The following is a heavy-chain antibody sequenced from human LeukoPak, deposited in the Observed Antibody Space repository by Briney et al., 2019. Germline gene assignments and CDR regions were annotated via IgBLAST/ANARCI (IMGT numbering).Heavy chain of an antibody. V-gene: IGHV4-59*12. J-gene: IGHJ4*02. CDR1: GGSISSYY. Sequence: PSETLSLTCTVSGGSISSYYWSWIRQPPGKGLEWIGYIYYSGSTNYNPSLKSRVTISVDTSKNQFSLKLSSVTAADTAVYYCASELWYYDILTGHLWGQGTLVTVSS. CDR3: ASELWYYDILTGHL. D-gene: IGHD3-9*01. CDR2: IYYSGST.